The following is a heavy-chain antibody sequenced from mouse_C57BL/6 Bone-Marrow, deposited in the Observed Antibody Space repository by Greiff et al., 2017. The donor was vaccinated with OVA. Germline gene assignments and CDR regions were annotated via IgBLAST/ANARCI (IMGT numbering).Heavy chain of an antibody. D-gene: IGHD2-3*01. J-gene: IGHJ1*03. CDR3: ARDRGYDGYWYFDV. V-gene: IGHV5-4*01. CDR1: GFTFSSYA. Sequence: EVKVEESGGGLVKPGGSLKLSCAASGFTFSSYAMSWVRQTPEKRLEWVATISDGGSYTYYPDNVKGRFTISRDNAKNNLYLQMSHLKSEDTAMYYCARDRGYDGYWYFDVWGTGTTVTVSS. CDR2: ISDGGSYT.